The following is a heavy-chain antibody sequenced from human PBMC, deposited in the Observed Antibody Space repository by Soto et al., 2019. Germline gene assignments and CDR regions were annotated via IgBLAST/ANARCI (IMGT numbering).Heavy chain of an antibody. J-gene: IGHJ6*02. CDR3: ARDEPKYDFWRRGLDV. CDR1: GFTFSSYW. V-gene: IGHV3-74*01. D-gene: IGHD3-3*01. Sequence: EVQLVESGGGLVQPGGSLRLSCAASGFTFSSYWMHWVRQAPGKGLEWVSRINSDSSSTNYADSVKGRFTITRDNAKNTLYLQMNSMRAEDTAVYYCARDEPKYDFWRRGLDVWCQGTTVSVSS. CDR2: INSDSSST.